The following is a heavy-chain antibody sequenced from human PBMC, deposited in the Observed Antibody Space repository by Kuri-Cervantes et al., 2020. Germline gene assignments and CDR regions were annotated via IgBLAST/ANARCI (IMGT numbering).Heavy chain of an antibody. Sequence: GGSLRLSCAASGFTFSSYGMHWVRQAPGKGLEWVAVISYDGSNKYYADSVKGRFTISRDNSKNTLYLQMNSLRAEDTAVYYCARARYFDRYYYMDVWGTGSTVTVSS. CDR2: ISYDGSNK. J-gene: IGHJ6*03. CDR3: ARARYFDRYYYMDV. V-gene: IGHV3-30*03. D-gene: IGHD3-9*01. CDR1: GFTFSSYG.